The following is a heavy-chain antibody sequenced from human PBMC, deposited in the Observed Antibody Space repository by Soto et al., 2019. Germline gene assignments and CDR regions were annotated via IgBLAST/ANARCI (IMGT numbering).Heavy chain of an antibody. CDR2: ISAYNGNT. CDR3: ARVFDTYYFDS. V-gene: IGHV1-18*01. CDR1: GYTFTSYG. D-gene: IGHD3-9*01. J-gene: IGHJ4*02. Sequence: GASVKVSCKASGYTFTSYGISWVRQAPGQGLEWMGWISAYNGNTNYADSVKGRFTISRDNSKKTLYLQMNSLRAEDTAVYYCARVFDTYYFDSWGQGNMVTVSS.